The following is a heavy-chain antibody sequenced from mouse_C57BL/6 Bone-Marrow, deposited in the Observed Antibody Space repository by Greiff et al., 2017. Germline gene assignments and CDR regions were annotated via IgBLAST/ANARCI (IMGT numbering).Heavy chain of an antibody. D-gene: IGHD1-1*01. Sequence: VQLQQFGAELARPGASVKLSCKASGYTFTSYGISWVKQRTGQGLEWIGEIYPRSGNTYYNEKFKGKATLTADKSSSTAYMELRSLTSEDSAVYFCARWDYYGSSYGRYFDVWGTGTTVTVSS. CDR3: ARWDYYGSSYGRYFDV. V-gene: IGHV1-81*01. J-gene: IGHJ1*03. CDR2: IYPRSGNT. CDR1: GYTFTSYG.